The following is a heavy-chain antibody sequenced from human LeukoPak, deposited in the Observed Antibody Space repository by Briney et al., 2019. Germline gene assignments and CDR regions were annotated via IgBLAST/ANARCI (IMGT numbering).Heavy chain of an antibody. Sequence: GASVKVSCKASGYTFTSYDINWVRQATGQGLEWMGWMNPNSGNTGYAQKFQGRVTMTRNTSISTAYMELSSLRSEDTAVYYCARGPITIFGVVTPGDYWGQGTLVTVFS. CDR2: MNPNSGNT. J-gene: IGHJ4*02. CDR1: GYTFTSYD. D-gene: IGHD3-3*01. V-gene: IGHV1-8*01. CDR3: ARGPITIFGVVTPGDY.